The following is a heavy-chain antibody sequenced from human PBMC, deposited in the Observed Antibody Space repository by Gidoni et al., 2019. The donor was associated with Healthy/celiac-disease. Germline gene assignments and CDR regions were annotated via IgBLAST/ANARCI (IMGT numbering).Heavy chain of an antibody. Sequence: QVQLQESGPGLVKPSQTLSLTCTVSGGSISSGSYYWSWIRQPAGKGLEWIGRIYTSGSTNYNPSLKSRVTISVDTSKNQFALKLSSVTAADTAVYYCARYSGRGQWLGAYYFDYWGQGTLVTVSS. V-gene: IGHV4-61*02. CDR3: ARYSGRGQWLGAYYFDY. CDR2: IYTSGST. D-gene: IGHD6-19*01. J-gene: IGHJ4*02. CDR1: GGSISSGSYY.